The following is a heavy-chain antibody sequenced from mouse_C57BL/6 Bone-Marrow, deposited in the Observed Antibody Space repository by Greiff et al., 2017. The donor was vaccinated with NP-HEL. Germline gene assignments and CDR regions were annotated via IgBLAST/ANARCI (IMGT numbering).Heavy chain of an antibody. CDR2: IYPRDGST. CDR3: ARGYGSSYWFAY. D-gene: IGHD1-1*01. V-gene: IGHV1-78*01. CDR1: GYTFTDHT. J-gene: IGHJ3*01. Sequence: VKLVESDAELVKPGASVKISCKVSGYTFTDHTIHWMKQRPEQGLEWIGYIYPRDGSTKYNEKFKGKATLTADKSSSTAYMQLNSLTSEDSAVYFCARGYGSSYWFAYWGQGTLVTVSA.